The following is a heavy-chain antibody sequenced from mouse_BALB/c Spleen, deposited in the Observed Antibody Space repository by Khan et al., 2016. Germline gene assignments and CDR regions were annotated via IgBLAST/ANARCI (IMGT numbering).Heavy chain of an antibody. CDR3: ARRGPIYYYGSTYGY. V-gene: IGHV14-3*02. D-gene: IGHD1-1*01. CDR1: GFNIKDTF. J-gene: IGHJ2*01. CDR2: IYPANGNT. Sequence: EVELVESGAELVKPGASVKLSCTASGFNIKDTFMHWVKQRPEQGLEWIGRIYPANGNTRYDPKFQGKATITADTSSNTAYLQLSSLTSEDTAVYYCARRGPIYYYGSTYGYWGQGTTLTVSS.